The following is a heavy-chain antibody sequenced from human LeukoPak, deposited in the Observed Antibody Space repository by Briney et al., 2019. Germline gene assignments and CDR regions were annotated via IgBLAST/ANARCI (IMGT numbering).Heavy chain of an antibody. Sequence: ASVKVSCKASGYTFTSYDINWVRQATGQGLEWMGGIIPIFGTANYAQKLQGRVTMTTDTSTSTAYMELRSLRSDDTAVYYCARVSGYCSSTSCLSLYFDYWGQGTLVTVSS. J-gene: IGHJ4*02. CDR1: GYTFTSYD. CDR3: ARVSGYCSSTSCLSLYFDY. CDR2: IIPIFGTA. V-gene: IGHV1-18*01. D-gene: IGHD2-2*01.